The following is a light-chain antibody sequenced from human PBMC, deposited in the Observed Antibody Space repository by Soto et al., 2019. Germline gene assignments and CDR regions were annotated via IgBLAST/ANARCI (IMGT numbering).Light chain of an antibody. Sequence: QSALTQPASVSGSPGQSITISCTGTSSDVGGYNYVSWYQQHPGKAPKLMIYDVSNRPSGVSNRFSGSKSGNTASLTISGLQDEDEADYYCRSYTSSSVVFGGGTKLTVL. CDR2: DVS. CDR1: SSDVGGYNY. CDR3: RSYTSSSVV. V-gene: IGLV2-14*01. J-gene: IGLJ2*01.